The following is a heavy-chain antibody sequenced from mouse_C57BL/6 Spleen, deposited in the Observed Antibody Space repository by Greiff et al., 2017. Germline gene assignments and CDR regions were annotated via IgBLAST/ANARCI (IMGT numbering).Heavy chain of an antibody. V-gene: IGHV7-3*01. D-gene: IGHD2-1*01. CDR1: GFTFTDYY. CDR2: IRNKANGYTT. CDR3: ARCGHYRNFAY. Sequence: EVKLVESGGGLVQPGGSLSLSCAASGFTFTDYYMSWVRQPPGKALEWLGFIRNKANGYTTEYSASVKGRFTISRDNSQSILYLQMNALRSEDSATYCCARCGHYRNFAYWGQGTLVTVSA. J-gene: IGHJ3*01.